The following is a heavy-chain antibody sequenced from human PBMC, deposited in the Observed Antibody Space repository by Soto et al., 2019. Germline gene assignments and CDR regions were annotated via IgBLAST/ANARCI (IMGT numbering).Heavy chain of an antibody. CDR2: VHHSGST. D-gene: IGHD6-13*01. CDR3: ARGKRGSSWYRGEEKYYYYGMDV. CDR1: GESFNGYY. J-gene: IGHJ6*02. V-gene: IGHV4-34*01. Sequence: PSETLSLTCTAYGESFNGYYWSWIRQPPGKGLEWIGEVHHSGSTNYNPSLKGRVTFSINTSKRQFSLKVRSVTAADTAVYYCARGKRGSSWYRGEEKYYYYGMDVWGQGTTVTVSS.